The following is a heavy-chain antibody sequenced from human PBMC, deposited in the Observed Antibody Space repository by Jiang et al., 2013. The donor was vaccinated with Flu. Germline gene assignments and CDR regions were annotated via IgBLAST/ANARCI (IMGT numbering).Heavy chain of an antibody. CDR1: GFTFDSYA. D-gene: IGHD3/OR15-3a*01. Sequence: RLSCAASGFTFDSYAMAWVRQAPGKGLEWVSSLSGSGAGTNYADSVKGRFTISRDNFRSTLYLDMDSLKAEDTAIYYCAKKEGFSVWTYYFDSWGQGTLVTVSS. CDR2: LSGSGAGT. V-gene: IGHV3-23*01. CDR3: AKKEGFSVWTYYFDS. J-gene: IGHJ4*02.